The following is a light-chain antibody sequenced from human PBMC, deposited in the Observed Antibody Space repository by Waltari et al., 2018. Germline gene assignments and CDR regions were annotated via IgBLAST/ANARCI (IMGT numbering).Light chain of an antibody. Sequence: QSALTQPASVSGSPGQSITISCTGTSSDVGGYNLVSWYQQHPGTAPKLIIYGGSKRPSGVSNRFSGSKSGNTASLTISGLQVEDEAAYYCCSYTTSITWVFGGGTKLTVL. CDR3: CSYTTSITWV. CDR1: SSDVGGYNL. CDR2: GGS. J-gene: IGLJ3*02. V-gene: IGLV2-23*01.